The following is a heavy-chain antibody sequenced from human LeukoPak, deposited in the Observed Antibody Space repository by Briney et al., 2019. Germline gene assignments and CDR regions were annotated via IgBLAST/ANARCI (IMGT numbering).Heavy chain of an antibody. Sequence: GGSLRLSCAASGFTFSGYWIHWVRQGPGKGLVWVSLTSADGTTTTYADSVNGRFTVSRDNAKNTLYLQMNSLRAEDAAVYYCARGLAGAYRIMDVWGQGTTVTVS. V-gene: IGHV3-74*01. J-gene: IGHJ6*02. CDR1: GFTFSGYW. D-gene: IGHD6-19*01. CDR2: TSADGTTT. CDR3: ARGLAGAYRIMDV.